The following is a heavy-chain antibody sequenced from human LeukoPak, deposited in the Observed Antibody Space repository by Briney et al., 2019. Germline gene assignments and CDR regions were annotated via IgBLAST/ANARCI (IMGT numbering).Heavy chain of an antibody. CDR3: ARHDPAGLRLYAFDI. CDR1: GGSINSGSNY. V-gene: IGHV4-39*01. Sequence: SETLSLTCTVSGGSINSGSNYWGWIRQPPGKGLEWIGSIYYSGSTYYMPSLKSRVTISVDTSKNQFSLKLSSVTAADTAVYYCARHDPAGLRLYAFDIWGQGTMVTVSS. J-gene: IGHJ3*02. CDR2: IYYSGST. D-gene: IGHD3/OR15-3a*01.